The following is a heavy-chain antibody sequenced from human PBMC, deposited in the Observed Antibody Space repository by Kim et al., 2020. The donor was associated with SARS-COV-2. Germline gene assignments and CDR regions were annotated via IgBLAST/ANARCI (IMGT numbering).Heavy chain of an antibody. D-gene: IGHD3-10*01. J-gene: IGHJ4*02. V-gene: IGHV4-39*01. Sequence: PSLKSRVTISVDTSKTQFSLKLSSVTAADTALYYCASFYGSGTQQSAIDYWGQGTLVTVSS. CDR3: ASFYGSGTQQSAIDY.